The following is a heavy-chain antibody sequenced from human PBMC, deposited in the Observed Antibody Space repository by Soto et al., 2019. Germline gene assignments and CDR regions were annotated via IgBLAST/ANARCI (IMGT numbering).Heavy chain of an antibody. D-gene: IGHD2-15*01. CDR1: GFNFNSYT. J-gene: IGHJ6*02. Sequence: GGSLRLSCAASGFNFNSYTINWVRQAPGKRLEWLSSISSSGYIFSTDSVRGRFTISRDNARNSVYLQINSLRAEDTAVCFCARDCSGGSCYPGMDVRGQGTTVTVSS. CDR2: ISSSGYI. V-gene: IGHV3-21*01. CDR3: ARDCSGGSCYPGMDV.